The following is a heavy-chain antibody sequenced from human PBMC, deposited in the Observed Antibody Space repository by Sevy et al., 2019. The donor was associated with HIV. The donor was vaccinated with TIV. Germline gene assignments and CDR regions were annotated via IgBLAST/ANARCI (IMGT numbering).Heavy chain of an antibody. CDR3: ARVAVSYCTNDCYHRFDY. CDR1: GFRFSHYA. D-gene: IGHD2-8*01. Sequence: GGSLRLSCAVSGFRFSHYAFHWVRLAPGKGLEWVSRRSYDGTYKDYADSVKGRFTISRDNSKNTLYLQMNSLRGNDTAVYYCARVAVSYCTNDCYHRFDYWGPGALVTVSS. J-gene: IGHJ4*02. CDR2: RSYDGTYK. V-gene: IGHV3-30-3*01.